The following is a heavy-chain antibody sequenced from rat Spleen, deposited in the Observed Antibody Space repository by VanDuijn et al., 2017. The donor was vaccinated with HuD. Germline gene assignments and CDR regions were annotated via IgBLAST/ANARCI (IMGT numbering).Heavy chain of an antibody. J-gene: IGHJ3*01. CDR2: ISAGGADT. Sequence: EVLLVESGGGIVQPGRSLKLSCTASGLTVDTYGMAWVRQTPTTGLEWVASISAGGADTYYRDSVKGRFTISRDDAKNTQSLQMDSLRSEDTATYYCTIAFAYWGQGTLVTFSS. V-gene: IGHV5S14*01. CDR1: GLTVDTYG. CDR3: TIAFAY.